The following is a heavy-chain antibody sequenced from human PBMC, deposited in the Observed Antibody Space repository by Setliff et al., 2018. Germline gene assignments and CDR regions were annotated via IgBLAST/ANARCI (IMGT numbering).Heavy chain of an antibody. V-gene: IGHV1-18*01. D-gene: IGHD5-12*01. J-gene: IGHJ4*02. CDR2: MSHVYGIA. CDR3: VRGPGPSVVVAIPFDH. CDR1: GYAFITFG. Sequence: RPSVKVSCKTSGYAFITFGMSWVRQAPGQGLEWMGWMSHVYGIANYARKFQGRVTLTADTSTTTAYLELASLRDDDTAVYYCVRGPGPSVVVAIPFDHWGQGSLVTVSS.